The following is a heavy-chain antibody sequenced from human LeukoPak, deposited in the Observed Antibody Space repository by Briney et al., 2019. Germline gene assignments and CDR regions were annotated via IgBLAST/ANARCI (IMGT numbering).Heavy chain of an antibody. J-gene: IGHJ5*02. CDR3: ATDPYGTNGVCLSA. CDR1: GYTLTALS. CDR2: FVHEDDET. V-gene: IGHV1-24*01. D-gene: IGHD2-8*01. Sequence: SVKVSCKLSGYTLTALSITRVRQAPGKRLESMGAFVHEDDETLYAQKFQGKVTMIEDTYTVTAYMELSSLRSEDTAVYYCATDPYGTNGVCLSAWGQGTLVSVSS.